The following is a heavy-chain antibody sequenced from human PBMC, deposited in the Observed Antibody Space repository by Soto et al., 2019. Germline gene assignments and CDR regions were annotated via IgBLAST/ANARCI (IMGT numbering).Heavy chain of an antibody. Sequence: SETLSLTCTVSGGSISSYYWRWIRQPPRKGLEWIGYIYYSGSTNYNPSLKSRVTISVDTSKNQFSLKLSSVTAADTAVYYCARGDDYAGFDYWGQGTLVTVSS. CDR3: ARGDDYAGFDY. CDR1: GGSISSYY. CDR2: IYYSGST. V-gene: IGHV4-59*12. D-gene: IGHD4-17*01. J-gene: IGHJ4*02.